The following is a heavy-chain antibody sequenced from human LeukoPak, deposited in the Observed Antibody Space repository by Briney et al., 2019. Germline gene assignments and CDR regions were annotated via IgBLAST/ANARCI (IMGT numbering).Heavy chain of an antibody. J-gene: IGHJ4*02. D-gene: IGHD5-24*01. Sequence: GESLKISCKGSGYSFTSYWIGWVRQMPGKGLERMGIIYPGDSDTRYSPSFQGQVTISADKSISTAYLQWSSLKASDTAMYYCARVEMATIYYFDYWGQGTLVTVSS. CDR3: ARVEMATIYYFDY. CDR1: GYSFTSYW. CDR2: IYPGDSDT. V-gene: IGHV5-51*01.